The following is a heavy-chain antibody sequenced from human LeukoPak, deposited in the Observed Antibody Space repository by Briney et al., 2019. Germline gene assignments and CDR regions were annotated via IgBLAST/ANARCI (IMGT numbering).Heavy chain of an antibody. CDR3: ATLYSNYEDN. CDR2: ISTSSSYI. V-gene: IGHV3-21*01. D-gene: IGHD4-11*01. Sequence: GGSLRLSCSASGFTFSTYAMNWVRQAPGKGLEWVSSISTSSSYIYYADSVKGRFTISRDNAKNSLYLQMDTLRAEDTAVYYCATLYSNYEDNWGQGTLVTVSS. CDR1: GFTFSTYA. J-gene: IGHJ4*02.